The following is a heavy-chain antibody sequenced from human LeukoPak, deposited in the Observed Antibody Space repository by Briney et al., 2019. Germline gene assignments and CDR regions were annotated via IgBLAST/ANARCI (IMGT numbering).Heavy chain of an antibody. V-gene: IGHV1-69*04. CDR3: AREGRRDYDFWSGYYTDY. CDR2: IIPILGIA. J-gene: IGHJ4*02. CDR1: GGTFSSYT. D-gene: IGHD3-3*01. Sequence: SVKVSCKASGGTFSSYTISRVRQAPGQGLKWMGRIIPILGIANYAQKFQGRVTITADKSTSTAYMELSSLRSEDTAVYYCAREGRRDYDFWSGYYTDYWGQGTLVTVSS.